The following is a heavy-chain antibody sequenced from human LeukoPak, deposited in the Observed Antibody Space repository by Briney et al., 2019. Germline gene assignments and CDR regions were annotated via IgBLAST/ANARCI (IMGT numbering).Heavy chain of an antibody. CDR3: ARDSGSGSYLSY. CDR1: GFTFSRNV. CDR2: ISGSGGST. Sequence: PGGSLRLSCAASGFTFSRNVMHWVRQAPGKGLEWVSAISGSGGSTYYADSVKGRFTISRDNSKNTLYLQMNSLRAEDTAVYYCARDSGSGSYLSYWGQGTLVTVSS. D-gene: IGHD3-10*01. V-gene: IGHV3-23*01. J-gene: IGHJ4*02.